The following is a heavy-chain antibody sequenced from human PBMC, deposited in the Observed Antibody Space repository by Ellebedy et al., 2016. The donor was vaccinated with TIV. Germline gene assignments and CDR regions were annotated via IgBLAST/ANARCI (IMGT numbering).Heavy chain of an antibody. D-gene: IGHD4-17*01. Sequence: AASVKVSCKASGGTFSSYAISWVRQAPGQGLEWMGRIIPILGIANYAQKFQGRVTITADKSASTAYMELSSLRSEDTAVYYCARATDYGDPPYWYFDLWGRGTLVTVSS. J-gene: IGHJ2*01. CDR3: ARATDYGDPPYWYFDL. V-gene: IGHV1-69*04. CDR2: IIPILGIA. CDR1: GGTFSSYA.